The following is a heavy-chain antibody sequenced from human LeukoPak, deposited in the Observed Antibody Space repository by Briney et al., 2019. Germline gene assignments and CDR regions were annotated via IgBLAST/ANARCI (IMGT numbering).Heavy chain of an antibody. V-gene: IGHV3-23*01. J-gene: IGHJ4*02. CDR2: ISGSGGST. D-gene: IGHD3-22*01. Sequence: PGGSLRLSCAASGFTFSSYAMSWVRQAPGKGLEWVSAISGSGGSTYYADSVKGRFTISRDNSKNTLYLQMNSLGAEDTAVYYCAKDPNYYDSSGYYHGGDYFDYWGQGTLVTVSS. CDR3: AKDPNYYDSSGYYHGGDYFDY. CDR1: GFTFSSYA.